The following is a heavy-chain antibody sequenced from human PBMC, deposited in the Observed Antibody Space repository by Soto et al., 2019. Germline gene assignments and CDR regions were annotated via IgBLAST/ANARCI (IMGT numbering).Heavy chain of an antibody. CDR1: GGSFSGYY. V-gene: IGHV4-34*01. Sequence: TLSLTCAVYGGSFSGYYWSWIRQPPGKGLEWIGEINHSGSTNYNPSLKSRVTISVDTSKNQFSLKLSSVTAADTAVYYCARKGIWGSYRYLNWFDPWGQGTLVTVSS. J-gene: IGHJ5*02. CDR2: INHSGST. CDR3: ARKGIWGSYRYLNWFDP. D-gene: IGHD3-16*02.